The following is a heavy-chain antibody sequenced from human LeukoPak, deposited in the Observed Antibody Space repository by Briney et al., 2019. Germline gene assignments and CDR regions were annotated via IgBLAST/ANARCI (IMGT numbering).Heavy chain of an antibody. CDR2: ISGSGGST. CDR3: AKDQISFGAYYDFWSGYYYYYGMDV. D-gene: IGHD3-3*01. J-gene: IGHJ6*02. V-gene: IGHV3-23*01. CDR1: GFTFSSYA. Sequence: GGSLRLSCAASGFTFSSYAMSWVRQAPGKGLEWVSAISGSGGSTYYADSVKGRFTTSRDNSKNTLYLQMNSLRAEDTAVHYCAKDQISFGAYYDFWSGYYYYYGMDVWGQGTTVTVSS.